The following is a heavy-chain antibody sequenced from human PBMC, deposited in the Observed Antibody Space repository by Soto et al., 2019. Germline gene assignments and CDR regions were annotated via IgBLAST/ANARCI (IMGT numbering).Heavy chain of an antibody. Sequence: GGSLRLACAASGFTFSSYWMHWVRQAPGKGLVWVSRINSDGSSTSYADSVKGRFTISGDNAKNTLYLQMNSLRVEDTAVYYCARGGSLNWYLDLWGRGTLVTVS. V-gene: IGHV3-74*01. CDR3: ARGGSLNWYLDL. D-gene: IGHD1-26*01. J-gene: IGHJ2*01. CDR2: INSDGSST. CDR1: GFTFSSYW.